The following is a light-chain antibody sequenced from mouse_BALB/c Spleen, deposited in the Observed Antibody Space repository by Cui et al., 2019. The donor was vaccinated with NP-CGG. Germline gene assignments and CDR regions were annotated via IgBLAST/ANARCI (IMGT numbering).Light chain of an antibody. V-gene: IGLV1*01. J-gene: IGLJ1*01. CDR3: ALWYSNHWV. CDR1: TGAVTTSNH. CDR2: GTN. Sequence: QAVVTQKSALTTSPGETVTLTCRSSTGAVTTSNHANWVQEKPDHLFPGLISGTNNRTPGVPTRFSGSLIGDKAALTITGTQTQDEAIYFCALWYSNHWVFGGGTKLTVL.